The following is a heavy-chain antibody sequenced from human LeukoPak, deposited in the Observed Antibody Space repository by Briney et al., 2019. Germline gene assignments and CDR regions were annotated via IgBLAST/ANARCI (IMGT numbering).Heavy chain of an antibody. CDR2: ISDSGNNS. CDR1: GLNYNDAW. J-gene: IGHJ5*02. Sequence: GGSLRLSCAVFGLNYNDAWMSWVRQAPGRGLEWVSGISDSGNNSYYADSVKGRFTISRDNSKNTLYLQMNSLSAEDTAVYYCAKDRADTYGPENWLDPWGQGTLVTVSS. V-gene: IGHV3-23*01. CDR3: AKDRADTYGPENWLDP. D-gene: IGHD5-18*01.